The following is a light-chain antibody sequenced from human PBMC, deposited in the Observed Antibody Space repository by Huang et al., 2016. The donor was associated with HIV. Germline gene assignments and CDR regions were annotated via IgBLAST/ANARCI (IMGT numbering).Light chain of an antibody. V-gene: IGKV3-11*01. CDR1: QSVDTY. J-gene: IGKJ4*01. CDR3: QQRNTWPPT. Sequence: EIVLTQSPVTLSRSPGQRATLTCRASQSVDTYLAWYQQKPGQAPRLLIYDTSDRATGIPARFSGSGSGTDFTLTISSLEPDDFVVYFCQQRNTWPPTFGGGTTIEIK. CDR2: DTS.